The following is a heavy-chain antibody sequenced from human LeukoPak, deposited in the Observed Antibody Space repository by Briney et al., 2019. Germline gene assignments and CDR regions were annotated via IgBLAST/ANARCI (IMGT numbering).Heavy chain of an antibody. CDR3: ARVYGSSKFDP. CDR2: FDPKDGDT. V-gene: IGHV1-24*01. D-gene: IGHD6-6*01. Sequence: ASVKVSCKVSGYTLTELSVHWVRQAPGKGLEWMGNFDPKDGDTIYAQRFQGRVTMTRDMSTSTVYMELSSLRSEGTAVYYCARVYGSSKFDPWGQGTLVTVSS. J-gene: IGHJ5*02. CDR1: GYTLTELS.